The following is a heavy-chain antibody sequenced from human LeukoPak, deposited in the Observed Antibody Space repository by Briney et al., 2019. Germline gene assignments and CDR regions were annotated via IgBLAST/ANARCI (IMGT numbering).Heavy chain of an antibody. CDR3: ARKRIAVARTYYYYYGMDV. CDR1: GGSISSSNW. V-gene: IGHV4-4*02. J-gene: IGHJ6*02. CDR2: IYHSGST. Sequence: SETLSLTCAVSGGSISSSNWWSWVRQPPGKGLEWIGEIYHSGSTNYNPSLKSRVTISVDKSKNQFSLKLSSVTAADTAVYYCARKRIAVARTYYYYYGMDVWGQGTTVTVSS. D-gene: IGHD6-19*01.